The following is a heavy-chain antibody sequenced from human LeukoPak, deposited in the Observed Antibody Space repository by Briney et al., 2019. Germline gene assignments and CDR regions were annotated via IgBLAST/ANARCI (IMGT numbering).Heavy chain of an antibody. V-gene: IGHV3-7*01. J-gene: IGHJ4*02. CDR3: AKDYHDSSGYFRVPHVFDY. Sequence: GGSLRLSCAASGFTFSSYWMSWVRQAPGKGLEWVANIKQDGSEEYYVDSVKGRFTISRDNAKNSLYLQMNSLRAEDTAVYYCAKDYHDSSGYFRVPHVFDYWGQGTLVTVSS. CDR1: GFTFSSYW. CDR2: IKQDGSEE. D-gene: IGHD3-22*01.